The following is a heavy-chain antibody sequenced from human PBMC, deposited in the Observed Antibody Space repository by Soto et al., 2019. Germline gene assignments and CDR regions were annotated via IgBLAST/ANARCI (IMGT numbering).Heavy chain of an antibody. CDR1: GYTFTSCT. CDR3: ARGSNAVVSGLGDFDY. D-gene: IGHD3-22*01. Sequence: QVQLVQSGAEVRKPGASVKVSCKASGYTFTSCTLHWVRQAPGHRSEWMGWINADNGDTKYSQNFQGRVTITRDTSASTVYLEVSSLRSEDTAVYFCARGSNAVVSGLGDFDYWGQGTLVTVSS. CDR2: INADNGDT. V-gene: IGHV1-3*01. J-gene: IGHJ4*02.